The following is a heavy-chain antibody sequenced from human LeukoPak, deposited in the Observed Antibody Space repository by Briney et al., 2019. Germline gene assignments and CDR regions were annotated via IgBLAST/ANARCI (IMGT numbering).Heavy chain of an antibody. J-gene: IGHJ4*02. CDR1: VYTFTDYY. D-gene: IGHD2-2*01. CDR2: NNPYDGGT. V-gene: IGHV1-2*02. CDR3: ARANFLYCSSTTCLFDY. Sequence: ASVNVSCKASVYTFTDYYMHWVGQAPGQGGAGMGWNNPYDGGTNYAQKFQGRVTMTRDTSISTAHMEVSRLRSDDTAVYYCARANFLYCSSTTCLFDYWGQGTLVTVSS.